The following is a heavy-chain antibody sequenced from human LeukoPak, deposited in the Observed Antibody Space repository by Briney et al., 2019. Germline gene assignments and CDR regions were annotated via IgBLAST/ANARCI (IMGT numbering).Heavy chain of an antibody. CDR1: GGSFSGYY. CDR3: ASRWFGEGDDAFDI. V-gene: IGHV4-59*12. J-gene: IGHJ3*02. D-gene: IGHD3-10*01. CDR2: IYYSGST. Sequence: SETLSLTCAVYGGSFSGYYWSWIRQPPGKGLEWIGYIYYSGSTNYNPSLKSRVTMSVDTSKNQFSLKLSSVTAADTAVYYCASRWFGEGDDAFDIWGQGTMVTVSS.